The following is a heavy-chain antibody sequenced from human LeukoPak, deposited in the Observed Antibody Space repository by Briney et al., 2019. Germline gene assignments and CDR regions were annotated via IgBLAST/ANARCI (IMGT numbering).Heavy chain of an antibody. CDR1: GFTFSSYW. Sequence: GGSLRLSCAASGFTFSSYWMHWVRQAPGKGLVWVSRINSDGSRTTYADSVKGRFTFSRDNAKNTLYLQMNSLRTEDTAVYYCARWDSNIEASGYKYWGQGSLVTVSA. CDR3: ARWDSNIEASGYKY. V-gene: IGHV3-74*01. D-gene: IGHD3-9*01. J-gene: IGHJ4*02. CDR2: INSDGSRT.